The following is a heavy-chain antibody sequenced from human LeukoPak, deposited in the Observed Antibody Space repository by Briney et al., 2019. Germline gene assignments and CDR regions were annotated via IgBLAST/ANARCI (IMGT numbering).Heavy chain of an antibody. CDR2: ISGSGGST. V-gene: IGHV3-23*01. CDR3: AKSLGAAAELSWFDP. D-gene: IGHD6-13*01. J-gene: IGHJ5*02. Sequence: GGSLRLSCAASGFTFSSYAMNWVRQAPGKGLEWVSAISGSGGSTYYADSVKGRFTISRGNSKNTLYLQMNSLRAEDTAVYYCAKSLGAAAELSWFDPWGQGTLVTVSS. CDR1: GFTFSSYA.